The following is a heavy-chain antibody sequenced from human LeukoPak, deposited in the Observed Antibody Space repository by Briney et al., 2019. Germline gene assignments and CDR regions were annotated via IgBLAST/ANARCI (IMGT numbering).Heavy chain of an antibody. J-gene: IGHJ4*02. CDR2: IYHSGST. V-gene: IGHV4-4*02. D-gene: IGHD3-22*01. CDR3: ASRRDYYDSSGYYS. Sequence: SETLSLTCTVSGGSISSSNWWSWVRQPPGKGLEWIGEIYHSGSTNYNPSLKSRVTISVDKSKNQFSLKLSSVTAADTAVYYCASRRDYYDSSGYYSWGQGTLVTVSS. CDR1: GGSISSSNW.